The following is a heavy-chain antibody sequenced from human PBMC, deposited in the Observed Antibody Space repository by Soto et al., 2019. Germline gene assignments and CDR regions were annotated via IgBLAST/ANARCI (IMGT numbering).Heavy chain of an antibody. CDR1: GGSISSGSYY. J-gene: IGHJ5*02. CDR3: ERRGARAAATNWFDP. D-gene: IGHD6-13*01. CDR2: MYHGGTT. V-gene: IGHV4-39*01. Sequence: PSETLSLTCSVSGGSISSGSYYWGWIRQTPGRGLEWIASMYHGGTTYSNPSLKSRVTISVDTSKNQFSLRLTSVTAADAAVYYCERRGARAAATNWFDPWGQGTLVTVYS.